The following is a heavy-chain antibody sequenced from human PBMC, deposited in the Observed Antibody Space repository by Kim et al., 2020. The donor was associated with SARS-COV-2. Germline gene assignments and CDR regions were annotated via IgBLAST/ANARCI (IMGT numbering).Heavy chain of an antibody. CDR1: GFTFSSYG. Sequence: GGSLRLSCAASGFTFSSYGMHWVRQAPGKGLEWVAVISYDGSNKYYADSVKGRFTISRDNSKNTLYLQMNSLRAEDTAEYYCAKDPRLGMATISGWFDP. J-gene: IGHJ5*02. V-gene: IGHV3-30*18. CDR3: AKDPRLGMATISGWFDP. CDR2: ISYDGSNK. D-gene: IGHD5-12*01.